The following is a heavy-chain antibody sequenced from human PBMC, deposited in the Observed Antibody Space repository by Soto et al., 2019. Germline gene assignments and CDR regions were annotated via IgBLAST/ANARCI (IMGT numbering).Heavy chain of an antibody. Sequence: GGSLRLSSAASGFTFSDYYMSWIRQAPGKGLEWVSYISSSGSTIYYADSVKGRFTISRDNAKNSPYLQMNSLRAEDTAVYYCARDESTIFGVDPDAFDIWGQGTMVTVSS. CDR3: ARDESTIFGVDPDAFDI. D-gene: IGHD3-3*01. V-gene: IGHV3-11*01. J-gene: IGHJ3*02. CDR1: GFTFSDYY. CDR2: ISSSGSTI.